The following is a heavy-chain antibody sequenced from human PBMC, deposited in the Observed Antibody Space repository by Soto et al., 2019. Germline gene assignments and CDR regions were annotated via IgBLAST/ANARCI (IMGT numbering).Heavy chain of an antibody. Sequence: PGAALKISCKGSGYRFTSYWIGWVRQMPGKGLEWMGIIYPGDSDTRYSPSFQGQVTISADKSISTAYLQWSSLKASDTAMYYCARQTAVAGTVVDYWGQGTLVTVSS. CDR3: ARQTAVAGTVVDY. CDR1: GYRFTSYW. J-gene: IGHJ4*02. CDR2: IYPGDSDT. D-gene: IGHD6-19*01. V-gene: IGHV5-51*01.